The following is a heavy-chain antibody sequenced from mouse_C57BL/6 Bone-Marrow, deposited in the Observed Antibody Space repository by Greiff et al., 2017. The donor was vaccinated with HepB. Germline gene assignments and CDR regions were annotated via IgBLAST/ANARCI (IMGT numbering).Heavy chain of an antibody. CDR1: YTFTDYYM. J-gene: IGHJ2*01. V-gene: IGHV1-83*01. Sequence: VQLQQSGPELVKPGASVKMSCKASGYTFTDYYMHWVKQKPGKGLEWIGEIYPGSGNTYYNEKFKGKATLTADTSSSTAYMQLSSLTSEDSAVYFCAKEGITTVVAHFDYWGQGTTLTVSS. CDR3: KEGITTVVAHFDY. D-gene: IGHD1-1*01. CDR2: YPGSGNTY.